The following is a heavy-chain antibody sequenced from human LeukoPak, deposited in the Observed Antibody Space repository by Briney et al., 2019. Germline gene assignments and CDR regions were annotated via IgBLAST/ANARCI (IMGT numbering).Heavy chain of an antibody. Sequence: GMSLRLSCAVSGFTFGSYGMHWVRQAPVKGLEWVALISYDGSNKYYADSVKGRLTISRDNSKNTLYLQMNSLRVEDTAVYYCAKDQSGWSGYATPGYWGRGTLVTVSS. CDR3: AKDQSGWSGYATPGY. J-gene: IGHJ4*02. CDR1: GFTFGSYG. CDR2: ISYDGSNK. D-gene: IGHD5-12*01. V-gene: IGHV3-30*18.